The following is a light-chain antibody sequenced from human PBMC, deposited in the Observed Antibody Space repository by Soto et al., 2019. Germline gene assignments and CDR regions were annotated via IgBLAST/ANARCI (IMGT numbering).Light chain of an antibody. Sequence: DMVMTQTPLSLSVTPGQAASISFKSSQSVMQSDGKTSLYWYLQKPGQPPQLLIYELSNRFSGVPDRFSGSGSGTDFTLKISGVEAEDVGVYYCMQTIEPPLTFGGGTKVDI. CDR2: ELS. J-gene: IGKJ4*01. CDR3: MQTIEPPLT. CDR1: QSVMQSDGKTS. V-gene: IGKV2D-29*01.